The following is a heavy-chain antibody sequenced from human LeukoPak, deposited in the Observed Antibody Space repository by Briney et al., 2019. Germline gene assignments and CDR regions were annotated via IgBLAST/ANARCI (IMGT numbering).Heavy chain of an antibody. V-gene: IGHV3-7*01. D-gene: IGHD3-16*02. CDR3: ARYYYYYMDV. CDR1: GFTFSRDS. J-gene: IGHJ6*03. CDR2: INQDGSEK. Sequence: GGSLRLSCVDSGFTFSRDSMSWVRQAPGKGLEWVANINQDGSEKYSVDSVKGRFTISRDNVKNSLYLQMNSLRAEDTAVYYCARYYYYYMDVWGKGTTVTVSS.